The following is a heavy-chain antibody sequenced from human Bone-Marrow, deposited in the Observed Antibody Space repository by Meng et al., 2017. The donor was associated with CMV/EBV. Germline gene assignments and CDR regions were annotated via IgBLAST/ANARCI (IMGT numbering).Heavy chain of an antibody. CDR3: AKKGVGPRHFDY. D-gene: IGHD1-26*01. CDR2: IYYSGST. CDR1: GGAISSSSYY. J-gene: IGHJ4*02. Sequence: LPLGECGPGLGKTSETLSPTCTVSGGAISSSSYYWGWIRQPPGKGLEWIGSIYYSGSTYYNPSLKSRVTISVDTSKNQFSLKLSSVTAADTAVYYCAKKGVGPRHFDYWGQGTLVTVSS. V-gene: IGHV4-39*07.